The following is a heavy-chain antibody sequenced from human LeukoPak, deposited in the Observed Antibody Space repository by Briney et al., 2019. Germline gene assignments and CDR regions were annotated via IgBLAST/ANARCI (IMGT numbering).Heavy chain of an antibody. Sequence: GGSLRLSCAASGFTVSSNYMSWVRQAPGKGLEWVSVIYSGGSTYYADSVKGRFTISRDNSKNTLYLQMNSLRAEDTAVYYCAMYSSSHLAFDYWGQGTLVTVPS. V-gene: IGHV3-53*01. D-gene: IGHD6-13*01. CDR2: IYSGGST. J-gene: IGHJ4*02. CDR3: AMYSSSHLAFDY. CDR1: GFTVSSNY.